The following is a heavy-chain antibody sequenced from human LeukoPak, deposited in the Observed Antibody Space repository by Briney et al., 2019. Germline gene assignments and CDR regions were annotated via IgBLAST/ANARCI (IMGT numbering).Heavy chain of an antibody. J-gene: IGHJ4*02. V-gene: IGHV4-30-4*08. D-gene: IGHD3-3*01. CDR1: GGSISSGDYY. CDR2: IYYSGST. CDR3: ARSLTIFGVVTD. Sequence: SETLSLTCTVSGGSISSGDYYWSWIRQPPGKGLEWIGYIYYSGSTYYNPSLKSRVTISVDTSKNQFSLKLSSVTAVDTAVYYCARSLTIFGVVTDWGQGTLVTVSS.